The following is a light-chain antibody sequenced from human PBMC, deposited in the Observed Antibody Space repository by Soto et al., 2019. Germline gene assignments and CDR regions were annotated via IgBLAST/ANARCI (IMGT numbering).Light chain of an antibody. J-gene: IGKJ2*01. CDR2: DAS. CDR3: QQYNDWPRT. Sequence: EIVMTQSPATLSVSPGETATLSCRASQSVSSNLAWYQQRPGQAPRFLIYDASTRATGIPARFSGSGSGTEFTLTISSLQSEDFAVYYCQQYNDWPRTFGQGTKLEIK. CDR1: QSVSSN. V-gene: IGKV3-15*01.